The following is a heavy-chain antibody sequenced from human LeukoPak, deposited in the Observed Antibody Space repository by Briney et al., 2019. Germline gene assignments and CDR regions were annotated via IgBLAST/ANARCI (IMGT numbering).Heavy chain of an antibody. CDR1: GYTFTSYY. D-gene: IGHD3-10*01. J-gene: IGHJ4*02. V-gene: IGHV1-46*01. Sequence: GASVKVSCKASGYTFTSYYLHWVRQAPGQGLEWMAIINPSGGSTTYAQKFQGRVTMTRDTSTSTVYMELSSLRSEDTAVYYCARDRGMSGDYYDYWGQGTLVTVSS. CDR2: INPSGGST. CDR3: ARDRGMSGDYYDY.